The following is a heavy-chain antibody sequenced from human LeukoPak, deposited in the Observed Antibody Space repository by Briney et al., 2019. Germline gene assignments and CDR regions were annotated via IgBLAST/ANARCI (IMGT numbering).Heavy chain of an antibody. CDR2: IYYSGST. CDR1: GGSISSYY. D-gene: IGHD6-13*01. J-gene: IGHJ4*02. Sequence: ETVSLTCTVSGGSISSYYWSWIRQPPGKGLEWIGYIYYSGSTNYNPYLKSRVTISVDTSKNQFSLKLSSVTAADTAVYYCARDLAAAGRGGSRFDYLVQG. CDR3: ARDLAAAGRGGSRFDY. V-gene: IGHV4-59*01.